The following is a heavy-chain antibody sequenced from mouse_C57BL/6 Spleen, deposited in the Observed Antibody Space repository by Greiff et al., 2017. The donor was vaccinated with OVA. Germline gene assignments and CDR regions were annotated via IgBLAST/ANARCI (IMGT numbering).Heavy chain of an antibody. V-gene: IGHV1-64*01. CDR2: IHPNSGST. CDR1: GYTFTSYW. J-gene: IGHJ2*01. CDR3: ARYYGSSLYYFDD. D-gene: IGHD1-1*01. Sequence: QVQLQQPGAELVKPGASVKLSCKASGYTFTSYWMHWVKQRPGQGLEWIGMIHPNSGSTNYNEKFKSKATLTVDKSSSTAYMQLSSLTSEDSAVYYCARYYGSSLYYFDDWGQGTTLTVSS.